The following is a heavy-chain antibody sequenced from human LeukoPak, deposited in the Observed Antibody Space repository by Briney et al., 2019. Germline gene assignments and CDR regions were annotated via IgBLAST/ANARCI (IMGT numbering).Heavy chain of an antibody. D-gene: IGHD3-3*01. CDR1: GGSISSYY. V-gene: IGHV4-59*01. Sequence: SETLSLTCTISGGSISSYYWSWIRQPPGKGLEWIGYIYYSGSTNYNPSLKSRVTISVDTSKNQFSLKLSSVTAADTAVYYCARDLTSRYDFWSGYYNGAFDIWGQGTMVTVSS. J-gene: IGHJ3*02. CDR3: ARDLTSRYDFWSGYYNGAFDI. CDR2: IYYSGST.